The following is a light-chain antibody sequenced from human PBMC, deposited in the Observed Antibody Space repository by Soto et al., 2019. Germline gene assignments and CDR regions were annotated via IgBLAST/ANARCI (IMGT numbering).Light chain of an antibody. Sequence: DIQMTQSPPTLSSSVGDMVTITCRASQPVSSWVAWYQQRPGKAPKVMIYDDSVLERGVPSRFSGSGSGTEFTLIISSLQPDDFATYYCQQYSPDSHTFGQGTKVEIK. CDR1: QPVSSW. CDR3: QQYSPDSHT. V-gene: IGKV1-5*01. J-gene: IGKJ1*01. CDR2: DDS.